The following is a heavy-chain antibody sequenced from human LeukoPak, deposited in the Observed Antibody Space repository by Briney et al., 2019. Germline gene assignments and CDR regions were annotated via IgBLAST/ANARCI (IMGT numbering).Heavy chain of an antibody. CDR2: IIPILGIA. V-gene: IGHV1-69*04. D-gene: IGHD3-10*01. CDR3: ARGLASGHLDY. J-gene: IGHJ4*02. CDR1: GGTFISYA. Sequence: ASVKVSCKASGGTFISYAISWVRQAPGQGLEWMGRIIPILGIANYAQKFQGRVTITADKSTSTAYMELSSLRSEDTAVYYCARGLASGHLDYWGQGTLVTVSS.